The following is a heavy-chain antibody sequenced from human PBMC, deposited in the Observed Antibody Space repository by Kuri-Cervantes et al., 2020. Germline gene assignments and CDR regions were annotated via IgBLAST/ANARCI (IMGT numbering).Heavy chain of an antibody. CDR1: GYTFTSYY. Sequence: ASVKVSCKASGYTFTSYYMHWVRRAPGQGLEWMGIVNPSGGSTSYAQKFQGRVTMTRDTSTSTVYMELSSLRSEDKAVYYCARDRSAMGPFYYYYGMDVWGQGTTVTVSS. V-gene: IGHV1-46*01. D-gene: IGHD5-18*01. J-gene: IGHJ6*02. CDR2: VNPSGGST. CDR3: ARDRSAMGPFYYYYGMDV.